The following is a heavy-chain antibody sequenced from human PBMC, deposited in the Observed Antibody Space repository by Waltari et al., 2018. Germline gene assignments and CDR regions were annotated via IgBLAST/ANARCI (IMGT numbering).Heavy chain of an antibody. D-gene: IGHD1-20*01. Sequence: QVQLVESGGGVVQPGRSLRLSCAASGFTFSSYAMHWVRQAPGKGLEWVAVISYDGSNKYYADSVKGRFTISRDNSKNTLYLQMNSLRAEDTAVYYCGGLNLYYFDYWGQGTLVTVSS. CDR2: ISYDGSNK. V-gene: IGHV3-30*03. J-gene: IGHJ4*02. CDR3: GGLNLYYFDY. CDR1: GFTFSSYA.